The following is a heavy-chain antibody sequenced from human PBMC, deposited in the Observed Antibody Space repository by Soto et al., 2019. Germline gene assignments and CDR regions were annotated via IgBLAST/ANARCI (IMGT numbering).Heavy chain of an antibody. CDR3: ARGDYYGSGSYSPLASY. V-gene: IGHV1-58*01. CDR1: GFTFTSSA. CDR2: IVVGSGNT. D-gene: IGHD3-10*01. J-gene: IGHJ4*02. Sequence: SVKVSCKASGFTFTSSAVQWVRQARGQRLEWIGWIVVGSGNTNYAQKFQERVTITRDMSTSTAYMELSSLRSEDTAVYYCARGDYYGSGSYSPLASYWGQGTLVTVSS.